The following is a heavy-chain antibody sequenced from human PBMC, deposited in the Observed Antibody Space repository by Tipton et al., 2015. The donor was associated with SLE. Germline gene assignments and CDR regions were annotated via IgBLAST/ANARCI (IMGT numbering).Heavy chain of an antibody. CDR2: MNPSSGQT. J-gene: IGHJ2*01. D-gene: IGHD2-2*01. CDR1: GYTFTNHN. CDR3: ARASPTSPKVFD. Sequence: QLVQSGAEVRKPGASVKVSCKASGYTFTNHNLNWVRQATGQGLEWMGWMNPSSGQTGYAQKFQGRVTMTWDTSMSTAYMEVSSLRSEDTAVYYCARASPTSPKVFD. V-gene: IGHV1-8*01.